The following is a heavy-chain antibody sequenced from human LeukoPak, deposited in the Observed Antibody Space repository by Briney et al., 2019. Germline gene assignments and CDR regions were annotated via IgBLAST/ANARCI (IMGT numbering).Heavy chain of an antibody. CDR1: GGSISSGGYY. CDR2: IYYRVST. CDR3: ARGRLTDAFDI. Sequence: SETLSLTCTVSGGSISSGGYYWSWIRQHPGKGLEWIGYIYYRVSTHYNPSLKSRVTISVDTSKNQFSLKLSSVTAADTAVYYCARGRLTDAFDIWGQGTMVTVSS. D-gene: IGHD4/OR15-4a*01. J-gene: IGHJ3*02. V-gene: IGHV4-31*03.